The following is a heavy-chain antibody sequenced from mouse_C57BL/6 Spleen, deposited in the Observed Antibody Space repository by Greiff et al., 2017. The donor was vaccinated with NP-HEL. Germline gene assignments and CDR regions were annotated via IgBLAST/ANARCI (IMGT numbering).Heavy chain of an antibody. CDR2: IYPGSGNT. Sequence: QVQLKQSGAELVRPGASVKLSCKASGYTFTDYYINWVKQRPGQGLEWIARIYPGSGNTYYNEKFKGKATLTADKSSSTAYMQLSSLTSEDSAVYFCATNWDGPVFAYWGQGTLVTVSA. J-gene: IGHJ3*01. D-gene: IGHD4-1*02. CDR3: ATNWDGPVFAY. CDR1: GYTFTDYY. V-gene: IGHV1-76*01.